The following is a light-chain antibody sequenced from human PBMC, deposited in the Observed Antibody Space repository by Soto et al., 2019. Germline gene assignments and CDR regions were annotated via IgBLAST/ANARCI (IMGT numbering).Light chain of an antibody. V-gene: IGKV3-20*01. CDR1: QDIRSH. Sequence: ENVLTQSPGTLSLSPGERVTLSCRASQDIRSHLAWYQQKPGQAPRLLIFDSSSRATAIPNRFSGSGCGTDLTLSISRLEPEDFAVYYCQQYATSPRTFGHGTRVEIK. CDR2: DSS. CDR3: QQYATSPRT. J-gene: IGKJ1*01.